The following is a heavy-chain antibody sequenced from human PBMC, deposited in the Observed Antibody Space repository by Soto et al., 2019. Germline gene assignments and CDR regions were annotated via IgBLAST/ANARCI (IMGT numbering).Heavy chain of an antibody. CDR2: IYYSGST. V-gene: IGHV4-39*01. Sequence: SETLSLTCTVSGGSISSSSYYWGWIRQPPGKGLEWIGSIYYSGSTYYNPSLKSRVTISVDTSKNQFSLKLSSVTAADTAVYYCVRGVNTAQNYYYYYYMDVWGKGTTVTVSS. CDR1: GGSISSSSYY. D-gene: IGHD3-10*01. CDR3: VRGVNTAQNYYYYYYMDV. J-gene: IGHJ6*03.